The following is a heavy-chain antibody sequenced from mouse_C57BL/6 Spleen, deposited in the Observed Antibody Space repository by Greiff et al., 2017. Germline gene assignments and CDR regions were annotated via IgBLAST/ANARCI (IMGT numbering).Heavy chain of an antibody. CDR3: ARPYDYAWFAY. CDR1: GFTFSDYY. J-gene: IGHJ3*01. CDR2: ISNGGGST. V-gene: IGHV5-12*01. D-gene: IGHD2-4*01. Sequence: EVMLVESGGGLVQPGGSLKLSCAASGFTFSDYYMYWVRQTPEKRLEWVAYISNGGGSTYYPDTVKGRFTISRDNAKNTLYLQMSRLKSEDTAMYYCARPYDYAWFAYWGQGTLFTVSA.